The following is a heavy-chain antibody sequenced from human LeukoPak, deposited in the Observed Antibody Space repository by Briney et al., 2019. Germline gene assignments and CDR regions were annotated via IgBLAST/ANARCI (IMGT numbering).Heavy chain of an antibody. J-gene: IGHJ4*02. CDR3: AGWGGGVNH. Sequence: GGSLRLSCSASGFDFATFWINWVRQTPGKGLEWVANISPDGSARYVDAVRGRFTTSRDNAKNSLSMEMNSLRAEDTAVYYCAGWGGGVNHWGQGTLVTVSS. CDR2: ISPDGSAR. CDR1: GFDFATFW. V-gene: IGHV3-7*01. D-gene: IGHD3-16*01.